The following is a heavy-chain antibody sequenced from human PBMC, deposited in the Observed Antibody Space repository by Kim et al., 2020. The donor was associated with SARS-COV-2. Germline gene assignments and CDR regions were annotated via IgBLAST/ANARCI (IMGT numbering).Heavy chain of an antibody. CDR3: ATYHYDQSGRGAFDF. CDR2: IKEDGSQK. D-gene: IGHD3-22*01. V-gene: IGHV3-7*01. Sequence: GGSLRLSCEASGFTFGRYWMSWVRQAPGRGLEWVANIKEDGSQKFYVDSVKGRFTISRDNAENSLSLQMNSLTVGDTAVYFCATYHYDQSGRGAFDFWGQGTVVTVSS. CDR1: GFTFGRYW. J-gene: IGHJ3*01.